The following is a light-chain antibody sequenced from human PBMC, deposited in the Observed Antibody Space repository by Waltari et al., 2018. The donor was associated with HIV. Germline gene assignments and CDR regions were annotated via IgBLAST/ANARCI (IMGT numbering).Light chain of an antibody. CDR1: VVAKKY. CDR3: YSAADNIGV. CDR2: KDS. V-gene: IGLV3-27*01. Sequence: SYELTQPSSVSVSPGQTARIPCTGDVVAKKYARWFQQKPVQAPVLVIYKDSERPSGIPERFSGSSSGTTVTLTISGAQVEDEADYYCYSAADNIGVFGGGTKLTVL. J-gene: IGLJ3*02.